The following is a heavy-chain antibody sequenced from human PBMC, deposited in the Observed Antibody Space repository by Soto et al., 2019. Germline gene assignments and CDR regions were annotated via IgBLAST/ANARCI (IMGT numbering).Heavy chain of an antibody. D-gene: IGHD3-22*01. CDR2: ITGSGDYT. J-gene: IGHJ4*02. Sequence: PGGSLRLSCAASGFTFSNYAMSWVRQAPGKGLEWVSSITGSGDYTYYADSVKGRFTISRDNSKNTLYLQMNSLRAEDTAVYYCAKARYYDSTGYLYSFDYWGQGTLVTVS. CDR3: AKARYYDSTGYLYSFDY. CDR1: GFTFSNYA. V-gene: IGHV3-23*01.